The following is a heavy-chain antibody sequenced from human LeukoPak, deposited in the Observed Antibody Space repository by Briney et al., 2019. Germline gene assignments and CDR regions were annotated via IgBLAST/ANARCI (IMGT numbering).Heavy chain of an antibody. CDR2: IYYSGST. V-gene: IGHV4-59*01. CDR1: GGSISSNY. Sequence: SETLSLTCTVSGGSISSNYWSWIRQPPGKGLEWIGYIYYSGSTNYNPSLKSRVTISVDTSKNQFSLKLTTVTAADTAVYYCGRGYGPNSSGWDSWGQGTLVTVSS. D-gene: IGHD6-19*01. CDR3: GRGYGPNSSGWDS. J-gene: IGHJ4*02.